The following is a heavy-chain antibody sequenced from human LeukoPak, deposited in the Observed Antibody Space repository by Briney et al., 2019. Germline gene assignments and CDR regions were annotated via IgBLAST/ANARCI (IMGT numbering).Heavy chain of an antibody. CDR2: INPSGGST. D-gene: IGHD2-2*01. CDR1: GYTFTSYY. V-gene: IGHV1-46*01. J-gene: IGHJ5*02. CDR3: ARVGCSSTSCYGLGRNWFDP. Sequence: ASVKVSCKASGYTFTSYYMHWVRQAPGQGFEWMGIINPSGGSTSYAQKFQGRVTMTRDMSTSTVYMELSSLRSEDTAVYYCARVGCSSTSCYGLGRNWFDPWGQGTLVTVSS.